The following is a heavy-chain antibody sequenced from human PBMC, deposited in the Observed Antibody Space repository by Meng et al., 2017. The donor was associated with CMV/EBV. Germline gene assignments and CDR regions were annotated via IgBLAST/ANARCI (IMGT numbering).Heavy chain of an antibody. CDR1: GYTFTSYG. J-gene: IGHJ6*02. CDR2: ISGYNGNT. CDR3: AFRDLYYGMDV. V-gene: IGHV1-18*01. Sequence: ASVKVSCKASGYTFTSYGISWVRQAPGQGLEWMGWISGYNGNTIYVEKVEGRVTMTTDTSTSTAYMELSRLRSDDTAVYYCAFRDLYYGMDVWGQGTTVTVSS.